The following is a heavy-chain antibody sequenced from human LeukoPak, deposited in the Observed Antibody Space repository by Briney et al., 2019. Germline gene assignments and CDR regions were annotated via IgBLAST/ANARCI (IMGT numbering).Heavy chain of an antibody. CDR3: ARGYYYSGTYFFSFFDY. CDR2: INQDDSQI. V-gene: IGHV3-7*01. CDR1: GFTFNKYW. D-gene: IGHD3-10*01. J-gene: IGHJ4*02. Sequence: GGSLRHSCAASGFTFNKYWLTWVRQAPGKGLEWVANINQDDSQIYYLESVEGRFTITRDNAKNSLNLQMNSLRAEDTAIYYCARGYYYSGTYFFSFFDYWGQGTLVTVSS.